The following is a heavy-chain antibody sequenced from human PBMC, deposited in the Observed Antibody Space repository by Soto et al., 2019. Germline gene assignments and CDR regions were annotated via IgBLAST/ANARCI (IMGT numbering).Heavy chain of an antibody. D-gene: IGHD3-10*01. J-gene: IGHJ4*02. CDR3: AKLLPGDRGDN. Sequence: EVQLLESGGGLVQPGGSLRLSCAASGFTFSSYAMSWVRQAPGKGLEWVSAISGGGGGTYYADSVKGRFTISRDNSKSTLYLQMNSLRAEDMAVYYCAKLLPGDRGDNWGQGTLVTVSS. CDR2: ISGGGGGT. V-gene: IGHV3-23*01. CDR1: GFTFSSYA.